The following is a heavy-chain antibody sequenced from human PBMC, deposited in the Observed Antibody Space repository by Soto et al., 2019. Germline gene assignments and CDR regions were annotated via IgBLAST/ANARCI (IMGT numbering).Heavy chain of an antibody. V-gene: IGHV3-21*01. CDR2: ISSSGSYI. J-gene: IGHJ3*01. CDR1: GFTFSTFT. CDR3: ARIYCSGGSCYLQVFDV. Sequence: GGSLRLSCVGSGFTFSTFTFNWVRQAPGKGLEWVSSISSSGSYIYYADSVRGRFTISRDNAKNSVFLQMDSLRDDDTAVYYCARIYCSGGSCYLQVFDVWGQGTMVTVSS. D-gene: IGHD2-15*01.